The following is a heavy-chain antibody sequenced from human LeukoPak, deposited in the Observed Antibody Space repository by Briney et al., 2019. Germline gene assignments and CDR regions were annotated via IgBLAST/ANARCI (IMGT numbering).Heavy chain of an antibody. V-gene: IGHV5-51*01. D-gene: IGHD1-26*01. Sequence: GESLKISCQGSGYTFDSYWIGWVRQMPAKGLEWMGIIYPGDSDARYSPSFQGQVTFSADRSISTAYLQWSSLQASDTAMYYRARLSGSYRGWFDPWGQGTLVTVSS. CDR1: GYTFDSYW. CDR2: IYPGDSDA. J-gene: IGHJ5*02. CDR3: ARLSGSYRGWFDP.